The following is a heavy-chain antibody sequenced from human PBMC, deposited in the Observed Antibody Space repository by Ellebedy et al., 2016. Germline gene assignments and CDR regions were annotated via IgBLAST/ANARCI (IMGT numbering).Heavy chain of an antibody. CDR2: ISSSGHI. J-gene: IGHJ4*02. Sequence: GESLKISCAASGFTLTSNSMNWVRRAPGKGLEWVSSISSSGHIYQADSVKGRFTISRDTAKNSVYLQMNSLRAEDTAVYYCARDLIDDTSVNDYWGQGTLVTVSS. CDR3: ARDLIDDTSVNDY. D-gene: IGHD3-22*01. CDR1: GFTLTSNS. V-gene: IGHV3-21*01.